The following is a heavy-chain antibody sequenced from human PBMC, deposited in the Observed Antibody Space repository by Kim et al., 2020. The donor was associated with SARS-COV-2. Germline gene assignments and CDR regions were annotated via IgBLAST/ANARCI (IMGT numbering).Heavy chain of an antibody. J-gene: IGHJ5*02. D-gene: IGHD3-10*01. V-gene: IGHV3-23*01. CDR3: AKGAMVRGVINWFDP. CDR1: GFTFSNYA. Sequence: GGSLRLSCAASGFTFSNYAMSWVRQAPGKGLEWVSAISGSGGSTYYADSVKGRFTISRDNSKNTLYLQMNSLRAEDTAVYYCAKGAMVRGVINWFDPWGQGTLVTVSS. CDR2: ISGSGGST.